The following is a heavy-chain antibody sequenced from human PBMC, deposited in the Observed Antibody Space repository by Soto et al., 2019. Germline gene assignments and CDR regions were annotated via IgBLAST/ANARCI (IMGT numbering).Heavy chain of an antibody. CDR1: GFSVNNNY. Sequence: GGSLRLSCSASGFSVNNNYMTWVRQAPGRRPEWVAVIYTRGTTHYADFATGRFTFSRDNSKNTLYLQMDSLRPEDTAVYYCAKLWGYYFESWGPGTLVTVSS. CDR2: IYTRGTT. J-gene: IGHJ4*02. CDR3: AKLWGYYFES. D-gene: IGHD2-21*01. V-gene: IGHV3-53*01.